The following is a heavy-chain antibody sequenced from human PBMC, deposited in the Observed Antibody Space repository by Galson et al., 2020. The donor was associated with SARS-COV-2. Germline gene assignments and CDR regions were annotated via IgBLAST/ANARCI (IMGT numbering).Heavy chain of an antibody. CDR1: GGSISGTSYY. J-gene: IGHJ1*01. Sequence: SETLSLTCAVSGGSISGTSYYWSWIRQPAGKGLEWIGRIHSSGRTNYNPSLKSRVTISIDTSKNQFSLRWSSVTAADTAIYYCASGPVAGCWEWGQGTRVTVSS. V-gene: IGHV4-61*02. CDR2: IHSSGRT. D-gene: IGHD6-19*01. CDR3: ASGPVAGCWE.